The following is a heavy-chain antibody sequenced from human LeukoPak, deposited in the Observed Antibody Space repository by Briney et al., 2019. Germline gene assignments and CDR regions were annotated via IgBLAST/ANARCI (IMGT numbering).Heavy chain of an antibody. J-gene: IGHJ4*02. CDR2: IYYSGST. Sequence: SETLSLTCTVSGGSISSYYWSWIRQPPGKGLEWIGSIYYSGSTYYNPSLKSRVTISVDTSKNQFSLKLSSVTAADTAVYYCASHPRYYDSSGCFDYWGQGTLVTVSS. CDR1: GGSISSYY. V-gene: IGHV4-59*05. D-gene: IGHD3-22*01. CDR3: ASHPRYYDSSGCFDY.